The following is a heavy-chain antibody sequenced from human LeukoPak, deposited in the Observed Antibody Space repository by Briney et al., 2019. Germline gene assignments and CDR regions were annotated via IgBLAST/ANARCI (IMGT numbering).Heavy chain of an antibody. CDR1: GFTVSNNY. CDR2: IYSGGST. CDR3: ARGLVRAHFDY. Sequence: GGSLRLSCAASGFTVSNNYMSWVRQAPGKGLEWVSAIYSGGSTYYADSVKGRFTISRDNSKNTLYLQMNSLRAEDTAVYYCARGLVRAHFDYWGQGTLVTVSS. J-gene: IGHJ4*02. V-gene: IGHV3-53*01. D-gene: IGHD3-9*01.